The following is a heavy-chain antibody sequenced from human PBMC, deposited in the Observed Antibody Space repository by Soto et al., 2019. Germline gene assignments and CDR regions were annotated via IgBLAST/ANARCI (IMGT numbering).Heavy chain of an antibody. J-gene: IGHJ4*01. D-gene: IGHD3-10*01. V-gene: IGHV4-31*03. Sequence: SETLSLTCTVSGNSISTGAYYWSWLRQHPVKGLEWIGHIFYSGNTHYSPSLESRVTISVDTSKNQFSLKLISVTVADTALYYCTREGRSAAPQAGFDFWGHGTLVTVSS. CDR1: GNSISTGAYY. CDR2: IFYSGNT. CDR3: TREGRSAAPQAGFDF.